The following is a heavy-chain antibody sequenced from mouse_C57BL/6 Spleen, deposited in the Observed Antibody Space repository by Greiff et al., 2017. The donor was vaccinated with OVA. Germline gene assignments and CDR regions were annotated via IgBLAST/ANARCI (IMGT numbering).Heavy chain of an antibody. CDR3: ARGGLLRYRAWFAY. Sequence: QVQLKQSGAELARPGASVKLSCKASGYTFTSYGISWVKQRTGQGLEWIGEIYPRSGNTYYNEKFKGKATLTADKSSSTAYMERRSLTSEDSAVYFCARGGLLRYRAWFAYWGQGTLVTVSA. V-gene: IGHV1-81*01. J-gene: IGHJ3*01. D-gene: IGHD1-1*01. CDR1: GYTFTSYG. CDR2: IYPRSGNT.